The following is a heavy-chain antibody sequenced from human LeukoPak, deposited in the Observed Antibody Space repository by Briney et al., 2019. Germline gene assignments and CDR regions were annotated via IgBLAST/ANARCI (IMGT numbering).Heavy chain of an antibody. V-gene: IGHV5-51*03. CDR3: PSRAFRYDSRPPEFGL. D-gene: IGHD3-22*01. Sequence: GESLKISCKGSGYGFTSYWIGWVRQMPGKGLEWMGIIYPGDSDTKYSPSFQGQVTISADKSISTAYLQWSSLKASDLAIYYCPSRAFRYDSRPPEFGLWRQGALVTV. CDR2: IYPGDSDT. J-gene: IGHJ4*02. CDR1: GYGFTSYW.